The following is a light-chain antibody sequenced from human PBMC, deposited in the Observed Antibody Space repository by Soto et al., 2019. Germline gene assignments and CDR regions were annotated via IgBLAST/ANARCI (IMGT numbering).Light chain of an antibody. V-gene: IGLV2-14*03. CDR2: DVS. CDR1: SSDVGGYNF. CDR3: CSYASSTSYG. J-gene: IGLJ1*01. Sequence: QSVLTQPASVSGSPGQSITISCTGTSSDVGGYNFVTWYQQHPGEAPKLMIHDVSSRASGVPNRFSGSKPGTTASLTISGLQAEDEADYYCCSYASSTSYGFGTGTKVTVL.